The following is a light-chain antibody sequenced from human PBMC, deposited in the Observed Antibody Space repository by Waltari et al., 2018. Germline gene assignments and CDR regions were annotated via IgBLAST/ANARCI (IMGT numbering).Light chain of an antibody. CDR1: QAISRS. CDR2: EAS. CDR3: QHFYSYPSG. V-gene: IGKV1-13*02. J-gene: IGKJ5*01. Sequence: AIQLTQSPSSLSASVGDRVTMTCRASQAISRSVAWFQQKPGEVPKLLIFEASDLEDGVPSGFSGSGGGTRFTLTISSLQPEDFATYYCQHFYSYPSGFGQGTRLEIK.